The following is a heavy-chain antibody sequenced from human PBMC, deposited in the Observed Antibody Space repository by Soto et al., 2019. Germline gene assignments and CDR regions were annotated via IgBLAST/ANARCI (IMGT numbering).Heavy chain of an antibody. V-gene: IGHV4-34*01. CDR3: ARVSDIVVVVAATRVFDY. CDR1: GGSFSGYY. J-gene: IGHJ4*02. CDR2: INHSGST. Sequence: TSETLSLTCAVYGGSFSGYYWSWIRQPPGKGLEWIGEINHSGSTNYNPSLKSRVTISVDTSKNQFSLKLSSVTAADTAVYYCARVSDIVVVVAATRVFDYWGQGTLVTVSS. D-gene: IGHD2-15*01.